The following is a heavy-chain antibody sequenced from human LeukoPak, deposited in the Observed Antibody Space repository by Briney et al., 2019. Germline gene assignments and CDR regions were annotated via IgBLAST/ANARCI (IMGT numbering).Heavy chain of an antibody. V-gene: IGHV3-74*01. Sequence: GGSLTLSCAASGLTFSSYWMHWVRQAPGKGLVWVSRINSDGSSTNYADSVKGRFTISRDNAKNTLYLQMNSLRAEDTAVYYCVRYSGYDSVWGQGTLVTVSS. J-gene: IGHJ4*02. CDR2: INSDGSST. CDR3: VRYSGYDSV. CDR1: GLTFSSYW. D-gene: IGHD5-12*01.